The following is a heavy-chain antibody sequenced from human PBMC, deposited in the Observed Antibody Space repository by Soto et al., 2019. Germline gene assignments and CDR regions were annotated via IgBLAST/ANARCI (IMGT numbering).Heavy chain of an antibody. CDR2: IWYDGSNK. CDR1: GFTFSSYG. Sequence: QVQLVESGGGVVQPGRSLRLSCAASGFTFSSYGMHWVRQAPGKGLEWVAVIWYDGSNKYYADSVKGRFTISRDNSMNALNLQNTNMSVMDKTVYCCARDRVDGSGWYDDYYYGMVVWGQGTTVTVSS. J-gene: IGHJ6*02. D-gene: IGHD6-19*01. V-gene: IGHV3-33*01. CDR3: ARDRVDGSGWYDDYYYGMVV.